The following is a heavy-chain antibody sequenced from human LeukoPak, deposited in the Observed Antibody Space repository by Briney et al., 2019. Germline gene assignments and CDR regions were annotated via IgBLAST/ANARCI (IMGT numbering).Heavy chain of an antibody. Sequence: GGSLRLSCAAYGFNFSSYGMHWVRQAPAKGLEWVAYISYDGIYKNYTDSVKGRFTIARDNSKTTLYLQMISLRPEDSAVYFCAKDRSTGWYAGFDFWGQGTLVTVSS. D-gene: IGHD6-19*01. CDR3: AKDRSTGWYAGFDF. CDR1: GFNFSSYG. CDR2: ISYDGIYK. J-gene: IGHJ5*01. V-gene: IGHV3-30*18.